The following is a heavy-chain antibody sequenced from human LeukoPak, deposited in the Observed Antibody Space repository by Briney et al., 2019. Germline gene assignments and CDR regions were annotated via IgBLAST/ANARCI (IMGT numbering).Heavy chain of an antibody. CDR3: ARGPPGGLRFLEWLLI. CDR1: GGTFSSYA. Sequence: SVKVSCKASGGTFSSYAISWVRQAPGQGLEWMGGIIPIFGTANYAQKFQGRVTITTDESTSTAYMELSSLRSEDTAVYYCARGPPGGLRFLEWLLIWGQGTMVTVSS. D-gene: IGHD3-3*01. CDR2: IIPIFGTA. J-gene: IGHJ3*02. V-gene: IGHV1-69*05.